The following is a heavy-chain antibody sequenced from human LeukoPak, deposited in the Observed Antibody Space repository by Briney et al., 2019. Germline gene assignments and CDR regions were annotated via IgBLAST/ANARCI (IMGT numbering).Heavy chain of an antibody. CDR2: MKQDGREK. Sequence: GGSLRLSCVASGFIFSNYWMSWVRQVPGKGLEWVANMKQDGREKYLVDSVKGRFTISRDNAKNSVYLQMNSLTDEDTAVYYCAHHGGGTIRLGAFDIWGQGTMVTVSS. D-gene: IGHD3-3*01. V-gene: IGHV3-7*03. J-gene: IGHJ3*02. CDR1: GFIFSNYW. CDR3: AHHGGGTIRLGAFDI.